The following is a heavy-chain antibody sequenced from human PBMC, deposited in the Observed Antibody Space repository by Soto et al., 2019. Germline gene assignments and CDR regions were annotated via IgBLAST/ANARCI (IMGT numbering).Heavy chain of an antibody. D-gene: IGHD3-3*01. V-gene: IGHV1-18*01. CDR3: ARTNSDFWSGSGVRMDV. J-gene: IGHJ6*02. Sequence: QVQLVQSGAEVKKPGASVKVSCKASGYTFTSYGISWVRQAPGQGLEWMGWISAYNGNTNYAQKLQGRVTMTTDTSTSTASMKLRSPRSADTAVYYCARTNSDFWSGSGVRMDVWGQGTMVTVSS. CDR1: GYTFTSYG. CDR2: ISAYNGNT.